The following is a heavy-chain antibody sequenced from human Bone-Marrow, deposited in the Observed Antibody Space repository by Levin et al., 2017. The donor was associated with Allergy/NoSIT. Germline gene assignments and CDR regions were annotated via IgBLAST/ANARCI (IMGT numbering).Heavy chain of an antibody. CDR3: ARDLSGYDRTRLFDY. CDR2: ISSSSSYI. J-gene: IGHJ4*02. D-gene: IGHD5-12*01. Sequence: GGSLRLSCAASGFTFSSYSMNWVRQAPGKGLEWVSSISSSSSYIYYADSVKGRFTISRDNAKNSLYLQMNSLRAEDTAVYYCARDLSGYDRTRLFDYWGQGTLVTVSS. CDR1: GFTFSSYS. V-gene: IGHV3-21*01.